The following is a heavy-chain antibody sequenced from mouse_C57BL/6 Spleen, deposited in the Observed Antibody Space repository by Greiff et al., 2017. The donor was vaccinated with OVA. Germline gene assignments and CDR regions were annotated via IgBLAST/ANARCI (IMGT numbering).Heavy chain of an antibody. CDR3: AREGALYYGNYEGYFDV. D-gene: IGHD2-1*01. V-gene: IGHV1-53*01. Sequence: QVQLQQPGTELVKPGASVKLSCKASGYTFTSYWMHWVKQRPGQGLEWIGNINPSNGGTNYNEKFKSNATLTVDKSSSTAYMQLSSLTSEDSAVYYCAREGALYYGNYEGYFDVWGTGTTVTVSS. CDR1: GYTFTSYW. J-gene: IGHJ1*03. CDR2: INPSNGGT.